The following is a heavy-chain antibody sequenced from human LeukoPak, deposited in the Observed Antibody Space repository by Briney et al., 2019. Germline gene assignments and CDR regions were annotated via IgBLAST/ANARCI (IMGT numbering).Heavy chain of an antibody. CDR1: GGSISGSNYH. CDR2: VYHSGSA. V-gene: IGHV4-39*06. Sequence: SETLSLTCTVSGGSISGSNYHWGWIRQPPGKGLEWVGNVYHSGSAFYNESLRGRTTISVDTSKNQFPLKLTSVTAADTAVYYCAREPNVWGQGILVTVSS. J-gene: IGHJ4*02. CDR3: AREPNV.